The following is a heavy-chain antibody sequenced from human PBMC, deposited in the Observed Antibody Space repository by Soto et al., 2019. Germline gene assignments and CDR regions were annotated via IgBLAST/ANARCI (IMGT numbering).Heavy chain of an antibody. V-gene: IGHV3-30-3*01. Sequence: PGGSLRLSCAASGFTFSSYAMHWVRQAPGKGLEWVAVISYDGSNKYYADSVKGRFTISRDNSKNTLYLQVNSLRAEDTAVYYCARDPPLGITIFGVASDGMDVWGQGTTVTVSS. CDR2: ISYDGSNK. CDR1: GFTFSSYA. D-gene: IGHD3-3*01. J-gene: IGHJ6*02. CDR3: ARDPPLGITIFGVASDGMDV.